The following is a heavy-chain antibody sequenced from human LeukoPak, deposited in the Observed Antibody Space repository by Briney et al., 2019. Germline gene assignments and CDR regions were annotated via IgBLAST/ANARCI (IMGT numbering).Heavy chain of an antibody. D-gene: IGHD2/OR15-2a*01. V-gene: IGHV3-20*04. CDR3: AREHTMAGTTFFYYYGMDV. Sequence: TGGSRRPSCAVSGITFDDCGLGWVRQAPGKGLEWVSGINWNGGSTGYADSVKGRFTIYRDNAKNSLYLQMNSLRAEDTAVYYCAREHTMAGTTFFYYYGMDVWGQGTTVIVSS. CDR2: INWNGGST. CDR1: GITFDDCG. J-gene: IGHJ6*02.